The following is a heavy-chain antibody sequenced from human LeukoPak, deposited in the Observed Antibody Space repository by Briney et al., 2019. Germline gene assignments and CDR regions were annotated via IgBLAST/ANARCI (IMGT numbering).Heavy chain of an antibody. CDR1: GYRFTGYY. Sequence: GASVKVSCKASGYRFTGYYIHWARQAPGQGLEWMGWINPNSGGTNYAQKIQGRGTMTRDTSVSTAYMEVSRLRSDDTAVYYCARDDGLTGPHSGGGTSEEFDPWGQGTLVTVSS. D-gene: IGHD3-9*01. V-gene: IGHV1-2*02. CDR2: INPNSGGT. J-gene: IGHJ5*02. CDR3: ARDDGLTGPHSGGGTSEEFDP.